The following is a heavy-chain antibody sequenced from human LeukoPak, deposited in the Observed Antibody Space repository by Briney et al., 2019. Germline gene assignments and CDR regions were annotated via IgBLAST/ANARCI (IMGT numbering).Heavy chain of an antibody. D-gene: IGHD4-23*01. CDR1: GYTFTSYG. J-gene: IGHJ1*01. V-gene: IGHV1-18*01. CDR3: AREDGGITFQH. Sequence: ASVKVSCKASGYTFTSYGISWVRQAPGQGLEWMGWISAYNGNTNYAQKFQGRVTMTRDTSISTAYMELSRLRSDDTAVYYCAREDGGITFQHWGQGTLVTVSS. CDR2: ISAYNGNT.